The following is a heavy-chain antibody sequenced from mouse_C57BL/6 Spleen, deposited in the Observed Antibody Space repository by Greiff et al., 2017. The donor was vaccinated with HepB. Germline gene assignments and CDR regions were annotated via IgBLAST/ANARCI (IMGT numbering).Heavy chain of an antibody. CDR2: IYPSDSET. CDR3: ARSDGRYYFDY. J-gene: IGHJ2*01. CDR1: GYTFTSYW. Sequence: VKLQESGAELVRPGSSVKLSCKASGYTFTSYWMDWVKQRPGQGLEWIGNIYPSDSETHYNQKFKDKATLTVDKSSSTAYMQLSSLTSEDSAVYYCARSDGRYYFDYWGQGTTLTVSS. D-gene: IGHD2-3*01. V-gene: IGHV1-61*01.